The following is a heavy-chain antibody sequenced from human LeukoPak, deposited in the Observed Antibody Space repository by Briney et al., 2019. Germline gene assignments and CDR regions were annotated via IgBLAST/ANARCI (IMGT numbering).Heavy chain of an antibody. V-gene: IGHV4-39*07. J-gene: IGHJ4*02. D-gene: IGHD6-13*01. Sequence: SETLSLTCTVSGGSIIDRSYLWGWIRQPPGKGVWWIGNIYYFGTTHHTPSLKSLFTMSVATSKNHSSLKLSSVTAADTAVYYCARAPHAWYGQYYFDFWGQGALVTVSS. CDR1: GGSIIDRSYL. CDR3: ARAPHAWYGQYYFDF. CDR2: IYYFGTT.